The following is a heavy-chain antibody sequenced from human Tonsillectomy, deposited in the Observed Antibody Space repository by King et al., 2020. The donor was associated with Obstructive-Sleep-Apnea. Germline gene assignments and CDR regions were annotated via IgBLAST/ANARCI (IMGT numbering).Heavy chain of an antibody. CDR1: GFTFDDYA. CDR2: ISWNRGSI. CDR3: AKDATGYSSSWPNWFDP. J-gene: IGHJ5*02. V-gene: IGHV3-9*01. D-gene: IGHD6-13*01. Sequence: VQLVESGGGLVQPGRSLRLSCAASGFTFDDYAMHWVRQAPGKGLEWVSGISWNRGSIGYADSVKGRFTISRDNAKNSLYLQMNSLRAEDTALYYCAKDATGYSSSWPNWFDPWGQGTLVTVSS.